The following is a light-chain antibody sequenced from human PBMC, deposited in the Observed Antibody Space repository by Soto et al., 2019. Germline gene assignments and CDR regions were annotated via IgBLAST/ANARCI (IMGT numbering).Light chain of an antibody. CDR2: GAS. CDR3: QQYGSSPPLT. V-gene: IGKV3-20*01. CDR1: QSVSSSY. Sequence: EIVLTQSPGTLSLSPGERATLSCRASQSVSSSYLAWYQQKPGQPPRLLIYGASSRATGIPDRFSGSGSGAEFTLIISRLEPEDFAVYYCQQYGSSPPLTFGPGTKVDIK. J-gene: IGKJ3*01.